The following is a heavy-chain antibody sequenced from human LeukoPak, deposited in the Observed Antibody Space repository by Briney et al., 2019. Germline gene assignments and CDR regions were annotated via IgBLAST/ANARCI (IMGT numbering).Heavy chain of an antibody. V-gene: IGHV3-11*04. D-gene: IGHD4-17*01. CDR2: ISSRSSNK. J-gene: IGHJ4*02. CDR3: ARDNYGDYWGALGY. CDR1: GFTFSNHY. Sequence: GGSLRLSCAASGFTFSNHYMSWIRQAPGKGLVWVSYISSRSSNKYYADSVKGRFTISRDNAKNSLYLQMDSLRVEDTAVYYCARDNYGDYWGALGYWGQGTLVTVSS.